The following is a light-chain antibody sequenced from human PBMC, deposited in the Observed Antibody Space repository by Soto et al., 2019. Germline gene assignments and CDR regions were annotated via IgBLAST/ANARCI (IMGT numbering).Light chain of an antibody. Sequence: QSVLTQPPSASWSPGQSVTISCTGTSSHVGGYNYVSWYQQQPGKAPKLMIDEVSKRPSGVPDRFTGSKSGNTASLTVSGLQAEDEADYYCSSYAGSNNYVFGTGTKVTVL. V-gene: IGLV2-8*01. CDR2: EVS. J-gene: IGLJ1*01. CDR3: SSYAGSNNYV. CDR1: SSHVGGYNY.